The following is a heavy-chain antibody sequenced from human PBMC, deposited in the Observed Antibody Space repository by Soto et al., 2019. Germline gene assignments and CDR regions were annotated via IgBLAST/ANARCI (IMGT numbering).Heavy chain of an antibody. V-gene: IGHV4-59*01. D-gene: IGHD5-12*01. J-gene: IGHJ3*02. Sequence: QLQLQESGPGLVKPSETLSLTCTVSGGSISSDYWSWIRQSPGKGLEWIGHIYYRGNTNYNPSLKSRVTMSVDMSKTHLSLRLTSVTAADTAVYYCGRERPRDGYNSGHSDLDIWGQGTMVTVSS. CDR2: IYYRGNT. CDR1: GGSISSDY. CDR3: GRERPRDGYNSGHSDLDI.